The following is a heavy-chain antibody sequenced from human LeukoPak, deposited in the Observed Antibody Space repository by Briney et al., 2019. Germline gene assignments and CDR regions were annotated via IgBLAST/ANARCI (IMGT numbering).Heavy chain of an antibody. CDR2: MWLDETNN. J-gene: IGHJ4*02. D-gene: IGHD3-22*01. CDR3: AKAGFTMTQIDY. Sequence: VGSLRLSCATSGFTFRRSGMHWVRQTPGKGLEWVAVMWLDETNNHYADSVKGRFIISRDNSKNTLYLQMNSLRAEDTAVYYCAKAGFTMTQIDYWGQGIQVTVSS. V-gene: IGHV3-33*06. CDR1: GFTFRRSG.